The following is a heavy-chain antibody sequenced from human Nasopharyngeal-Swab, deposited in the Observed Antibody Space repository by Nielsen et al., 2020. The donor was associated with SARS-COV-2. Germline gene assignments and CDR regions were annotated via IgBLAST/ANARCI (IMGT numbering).Heavy chain of an antibody. V-gene: IGHV3-30-3*01. CDR2: IPSDGSNK. J-gene: IGHJ4*02. Sequence: GESLKISCAASGFTFSSYAMHWVRQAPGKGLEWVAVIPSDGSNKYYADSVKGRFTISRDNSKNTLYLQMNRLRAEDTAVYYCAREGVAATPYCDYWGQGTLVTVSS. CDR3: AREGVAATPYCDY. CDR1: GFTFSSYA. D-gene: IGHD2-15*01.